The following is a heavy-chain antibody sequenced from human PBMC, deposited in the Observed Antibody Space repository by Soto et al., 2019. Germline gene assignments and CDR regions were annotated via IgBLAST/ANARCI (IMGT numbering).Heavy chain of an antibody. D-gene: IGHD6-13*01. J-gene: IGHJ4*02. CDR1: GYRFTNFW. V-gene: IGHV5-10-1*01. CDR2: IDPSDSYT. Sequence: WESLKISCKGSGYRFTNFWINGVRQLPGKGLEWMGRIDPSDSYTNYRPSFQGHVTISTDKSISTAYLQWSSLKASDTAMYYCARDAADNESLDYWGQGSLVTVSS. CDR3: ARDAADNESLDY.